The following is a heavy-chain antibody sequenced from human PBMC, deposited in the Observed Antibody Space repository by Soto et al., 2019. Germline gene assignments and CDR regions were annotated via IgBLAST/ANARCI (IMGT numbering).Heavy chain of an antibody. V-gene: IGHV3-33*05. J-gene: IGHJ6*02. Sequence: GGSLRLSCAASGFTFSSCGMHWVRQAPGKGLEWVAVISYDGSNKYYVDSVKGRFTISRDNAKNSLYLQMNSLRAEDTAVYYCARDRPSGYNWNYYYYYYGMDVWGQGTTVTVS. CDR3: ARDRPSGYNWNYYYYYYGMDV. CDR1: GFTFSSCG. CDR2: ISYDGSNK. D-gene: IGHD1-7*01.